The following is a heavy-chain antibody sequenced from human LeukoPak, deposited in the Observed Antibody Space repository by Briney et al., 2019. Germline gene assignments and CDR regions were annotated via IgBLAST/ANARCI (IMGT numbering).Heavy chain of an antibody. V-gene: IGHV4-34*01. D-gene: IGHD1-26*01. CDR1: GGSFSGYY. CDR2: INHSGST. Sequence: SETLSLTCAVYGGSFSGYYWSWIRQPPGKGLEWIGEINHSGSTNYNPSLKSRVTISVDTSKNQFSLKLSSVTAADTAVYYCVRTQGELTVRTHLDYWGQGTLGTVSS. J-gene: IGHJ4*02. CDR3: VRTQGELTVRTHLDY.